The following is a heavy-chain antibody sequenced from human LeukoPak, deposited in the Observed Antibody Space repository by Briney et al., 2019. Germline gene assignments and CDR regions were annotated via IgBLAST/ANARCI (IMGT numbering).Heavy chain of an antibody. CDR3: AKRGIVIRGILVIGYHQEAYHYDY. CDR2: ISERGGST. J-gene: IGHJ4*02. V-gene: IGHV3-23*01. D-gene: IGHD3-10*01. CDR1: GFDVSSNY. Sequence: GGSLRLSCAASGFDVSSNYVTWVRQPPGMGLEWVSYISERGGSTSYADSVKGRFTISRDTSLNTLYLQMTSLRAEDTAVYFCAKRGIVIRGILVIGYHQEAYHYDYWGQGVLVTVFS.